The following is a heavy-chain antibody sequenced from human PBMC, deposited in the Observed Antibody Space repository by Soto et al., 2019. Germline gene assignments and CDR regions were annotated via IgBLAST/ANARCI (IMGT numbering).Heavy chain of an antibody. V-gene: IGHV3-7*01. D-gene: IGHD1-7*01. CDR1: GFTFSSYW. J-gene: IGHJ5*02. Sequence: EVQLVESGGGLVQPGGSLRLSCAASGFTFSSYWMSWVRQAPGKGLEWVANIKQDGSEKYYVDSVKGRFTISRDNAKNSLYRQIKSPSAEDTAVYYCARWYEIQNCNYLVRSSNWFDPWGQGTLVTVSS. CDR3: ARWYEIQNCNYLVRSSNWFDP. CDR2: IKQDGSEK.